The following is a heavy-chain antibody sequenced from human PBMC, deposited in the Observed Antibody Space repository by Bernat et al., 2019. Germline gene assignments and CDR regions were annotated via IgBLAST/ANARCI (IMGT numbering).Heavy chain of an antibody. J-gene: IGHJ6*03. CDR1: GFTFSDYY. CDR2: ISSSSSYT. D-gene: IGHD6-6*01. CDR3: ARGTSTSAPYMDV. Sequence: QVQLVESGGGLVKPGGSLRLSCAASGFTFSDYYMSWIRQAPGKGLDWVSYISSSSSYTNYADSVKGRFTISRDNAKNSRYLKMKSLRAEDTAVYYCARGTSTSAPYMDVWGKGTTVTVSS. V-gene: IGHV3-11*05.